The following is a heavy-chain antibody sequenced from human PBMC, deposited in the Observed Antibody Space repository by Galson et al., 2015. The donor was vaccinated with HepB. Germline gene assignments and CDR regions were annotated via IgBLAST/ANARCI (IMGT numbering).Heavy chain of an antibody. CDR3: ASESSPPIVGTTALDY. V-gene: IGHV1-69*13. Sequence: SVKVSCKASGGTFSNYSISWVRQAPGQGLEWMGGIIPILGTPNYAQKFQGRVTITADESTTTAYMELTRLRSEDTAVYYCASESSPPIVGTTALDYWGQGTLVTVSS. CDR2: IIPILGTP. CDR1: GGTFSNYS. D-gene: IGHD1-26*01. J-gene: IGHJ4*02.